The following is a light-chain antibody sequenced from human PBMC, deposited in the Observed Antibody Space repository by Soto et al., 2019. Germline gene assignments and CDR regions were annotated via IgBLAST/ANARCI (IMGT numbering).Light chain of an antibody. Sequence: EIVLTQSPATLSLSPGERATLSCRASQGVGNYLAWYQLKPGQAPRLLIYDASSRATGIPDRLSGSGSGADFTLTISSLEPEDFAVYYCQQRGNWPRTFGQGTKVDIK. J-gene: IGKJ1*01. CDR1: QGVGNY. CDR2: DAS. V-gene: IGKV3-11*01. CDR3: QQRGNWPRT.